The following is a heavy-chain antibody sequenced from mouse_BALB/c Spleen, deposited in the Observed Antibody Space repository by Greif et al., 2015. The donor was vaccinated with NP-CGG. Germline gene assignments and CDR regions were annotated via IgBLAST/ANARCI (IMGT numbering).Heavy chain of an antibody. D-gene: IGHD1-2*01. CDR3: ARSGLPPWFAY. J-gene: IGHJ3*01. CDR2: INPSNGRT. Sequence: QVQLQQSGAELVKPGASVKLSCKASGYTFTSYWMHWVKQRPGQGLEWIGEINPSNGRTNYNEKFKSKATLTVDKSSSTAYMQLSSLTSEDSAVYYCARSGLPPWFAYWGQGTLVTVSA. V-gene: IGHV1S81*02. CDR1: GYTFTSYW.